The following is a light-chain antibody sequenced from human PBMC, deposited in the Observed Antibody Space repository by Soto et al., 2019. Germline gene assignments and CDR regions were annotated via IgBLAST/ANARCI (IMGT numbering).Light chain of an antibody. CDR1: QGINKF. CDR3: QQYESFPLT. J-gene: IGKJ4*01. Sequence: DIQMTRFPSSLSASVGDSVTITCRASQGINKFLAWFQQKPGTAPKSLISTASRLQSGVPSRFSGSGSGTHFTLTINNLQPEDFATYYCQQYESFPLTFGGGTRVEIK. V-gene: IGKV1-16*01. CDR2: TAS.